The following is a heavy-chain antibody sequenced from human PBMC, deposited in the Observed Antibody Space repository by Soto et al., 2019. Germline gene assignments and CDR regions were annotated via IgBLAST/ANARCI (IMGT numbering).Heavy chain of an antibody. CDR2: ITSDGTST. CDR3: RVWIGELSTDY. CDR1: GFTFSRYV. D-gene: IGHD3-10*01. V-gene: IGHV3-74*01. Sequence: EVQLVESGGGLIQPGGSLRLSCAASGFTFSRYVMNWVRQTPGKGLECVSRITSDGTSTTYADSVKGRFTISRDNAKNTVYLQMDSLGAEDTALYYCRVWIGELSTDYWGQGTLVTVSS. J-gene: IGHJ4*02.